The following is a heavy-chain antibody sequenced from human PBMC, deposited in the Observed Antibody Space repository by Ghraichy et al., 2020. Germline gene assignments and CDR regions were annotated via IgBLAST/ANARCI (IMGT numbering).Heavy chain of an antibody. CDR1: GGSISSSSYC. CDR2: ICYPGRT. D-gene: IGHD6-19*01. CDR3: QRETKGSSRWD. Sequence: SETLSLTCTVSGGSISSSSYCWGWTRQPPGKGLEWIGRICYPGRTYYKPSLKSRLTISVDTSKNQFSLKVTSVSAADTAVYYCQRETKGSSRWDWGQGTLVTVSP. J-gene: IGHJ4*02. V-gene: IGHV4-39*02.